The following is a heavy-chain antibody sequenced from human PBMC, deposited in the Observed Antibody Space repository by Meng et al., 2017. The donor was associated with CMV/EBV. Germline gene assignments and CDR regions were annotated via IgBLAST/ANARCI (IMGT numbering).Heavy chain of an antibody. J-gene: IGHJ4*02. CDR1: GGSISSSSYY. Sequence: QLQLKASGQGLVKPSEALAPTCTVSGGSISSSSYYWGWIRQPPGKGLEWIGSIYYSGSTYYNPSLKSRVTISVDTSKNQFSLKLSSVTAADTAVYYCARGGIAAAGLHWGQGTLVTVSS. CDR2: IYYSGST. CDR3: ARGGIAAAGLH. D-gene: IGHD6-13*01. V-gene: IGHV4-39*07.